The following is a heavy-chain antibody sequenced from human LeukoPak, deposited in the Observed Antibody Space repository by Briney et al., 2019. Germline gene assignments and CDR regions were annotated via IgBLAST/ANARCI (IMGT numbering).Heavy chain of an antibody. J-gene: IGHJ4*02. V-gene: IGHV3-21*01. CDR2: INSTGAYI. Sequence: GGSLRLSCAASGFAFNTYTMNWVRQTPGKGLEWVSSINSTGAYIYHADSMDGRFTVSRDNARNLLYLHMNSLRAEDSAMYFCARVSSNPYSRGYYHFDYWGQGTLVTVSS. D-gene: IGHD6-25*01. CDR1: GFAFNTYT. CDR3: ARVSSNPYSRGYYHFDY.